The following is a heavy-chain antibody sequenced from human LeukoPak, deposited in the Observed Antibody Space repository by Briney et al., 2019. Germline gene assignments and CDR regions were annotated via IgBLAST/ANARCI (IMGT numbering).Heavy chain of an antibody. CDR3: AKNLLPGTYYGMDV. Sequence: GRSLRLSCAASGFTFSNYGMHWVRQAPGKGLEWVAVISYDGSNKYYADSVKGRFTISRDNSKNTLYLQMNSLRAEDTAVYYCAKNLLPGTYYGMDVWGQGTTVTVSS. D-gene: IGHD1-14*01. J-gene: IGHJ6*02. CDR2: ISYDGSNK. CDR1: GFTFSNYG. V-gene: IGHV3-30*18.